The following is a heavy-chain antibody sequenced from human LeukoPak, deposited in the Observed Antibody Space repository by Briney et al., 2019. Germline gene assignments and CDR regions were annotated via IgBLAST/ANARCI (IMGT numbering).Heavy chain of an antibody. D-gene: IGHD3-22*01. Sequence: SETLSLTCTVSGGSISSSSYYWGWIRQPPGKGLEWIGSIFYSGGTYYNPSLKSRVTISVDTSKNQFSLKLNSVTAADTAVYYCARSLPGYYYDSSGFDYWGQGTLVTVSS. V-gene: IGHV4-39*01. CDR1: GGSISSSSYY. J-gene: IGHJ4*02. CDR2: IFYSGGT. CDR3: ARSLPGYYYDSSGFDY.